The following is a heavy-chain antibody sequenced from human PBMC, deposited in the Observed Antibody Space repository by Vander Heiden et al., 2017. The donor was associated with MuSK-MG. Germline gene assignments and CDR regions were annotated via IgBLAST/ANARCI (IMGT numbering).Heavy chain of an antibody. CDR2: IYYSGST. CDR3: ARNAVIISSGWYYFDY. D-gene: IGHD6-19*01. V-gene: IGHV4-39*01. Sequence: QLQLQESGPGLVKPSETLSLTCTVSGCSIRSSSYYWGWIRQPPGKGLEWIGSIYYSGSTYYNPSLKSRVTISVDTSKNQFSLKLSSVTAADTAVYYCARNAVIISSGWYYFDYWGQGTLVTVSS. J-gene: IGHJ4*02. CDR1: GCSIRSSSYY.